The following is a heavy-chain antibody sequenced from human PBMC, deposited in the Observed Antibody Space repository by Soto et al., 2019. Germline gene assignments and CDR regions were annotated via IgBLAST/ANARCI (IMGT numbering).Heavy chain of an antibody. D-gene: IGHD3-22*01. CDR2: ISSSSSTI. CDR3: ARTSPYYYDSSGEKYFQH. Sequence: GSLRLSCAASGFTFSSYSMNWVRQAPGKGLEWVSYISSSSSTIYYADSVKGRFTISRDNAKNSLYLQMNSLRDEDTAVYYCARTSPYYYDSSGEKYFQHWGQGTLVTVSS. J-gene: IGHJ1*01. CDR1: GFTFSSYS. V-gene: IGHV3-48*02.